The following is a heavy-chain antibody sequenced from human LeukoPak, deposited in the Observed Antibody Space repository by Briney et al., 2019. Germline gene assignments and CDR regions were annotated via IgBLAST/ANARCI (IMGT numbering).Heavy chain of an antibody. D-gene: IGHD1-7*01. V-gene: IGHV1-69*13. CDR1: GGTFSSYA. CDR2: IIPIFGTA. CDR3: ARDKGWNYGLFDP. Sequence: ASVKVSCKASGGTFSSYAISWVRQAPGQGLEWMGGIIPIFGTANYAQKFQGRVTITADESTSTAYMELSSLRSEDTAVYYCARDKGWNYGLFDPWGQGTLVTVSS. J-gene: IGHJ5*02.